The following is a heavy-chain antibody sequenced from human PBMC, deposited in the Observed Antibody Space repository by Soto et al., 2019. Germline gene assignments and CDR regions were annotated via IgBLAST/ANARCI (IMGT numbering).Heavy chain of an antibody. CDR2: MWYDGSNQ. Sequence: QVQLVESGGGVVQPGESLRLACAASGFTFRRYAMHWVRQTPRKGLEWVAIMWYDGSNQYYADSVKGPFTITRDTSNSTLYLEMNILRVEVTAVYYCARDRSVGGNSPYFDYWGQGVLVTVSS. CDR1: GFTFRRYA. V-gene: IGHV3-33*01. CDR3: ARDRSVGGNSPYFDY. J-gene: IGHJ4*02. D-gene: IGHD2-21*02.